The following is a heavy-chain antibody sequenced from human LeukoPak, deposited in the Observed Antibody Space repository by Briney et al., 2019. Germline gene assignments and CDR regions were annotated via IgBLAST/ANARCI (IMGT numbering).Heavy chain of an antibody. CDR3: ARDEWNYLEDYYYGMDV. CDR1: GYTFTGYY. Sequence: GASVKVSCKASGYTFTGYYMHWVRQAPGQGLEWMGWINPNSGGTNYAQKFQGRVTMTRDTSISTAYMELSRLRSDDTAVYYCARDEWNYLEDYYYGMDVWGQGTTVTVSS. J-gene: IGHJ6*02. D-gene: IGHD1-7*01. V-gene: IGHV1-2*02. CDR2: INPNSGGT.